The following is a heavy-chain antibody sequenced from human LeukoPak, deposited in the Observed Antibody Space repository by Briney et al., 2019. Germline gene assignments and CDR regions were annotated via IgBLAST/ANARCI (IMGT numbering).Heavy chain of an antibody. CDR3: AGGYYYDSSGLLLLGDHYYYMDV. V-gene: IGHV1-2*02. J-gene: IGHJ6*03. CDR1: GHTFTSND. D-gene: IGHD3-22*01. Sequence: GASVKVSCKASGHTFTSNDTQFVRQAPGQGLEWMGWINPNSGGTNYAQKFQGRVTMTRDTSISTAYMELSRLRSDDTAVYYCAGGYYYDSSGLLLLGDHYYYMDVWGKGTTVTVSS. CDR2: INPNSGGT.